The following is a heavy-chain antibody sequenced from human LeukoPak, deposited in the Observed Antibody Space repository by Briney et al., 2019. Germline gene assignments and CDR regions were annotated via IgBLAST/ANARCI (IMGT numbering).Heavy chain of an antibody. CDR3: AHITREYSSSSVPPYNYFDP. V-gene: IGHV2-5*01. D-gene: IGHD6-13*01. CDR1: GFSLSTSGVG. J-gene: IGHJ5*02. Sequence: NVSGPTLVKPTQTLTLTCTFSGFSLSTSGVGVGWIRQPPGKALEWLALIYWNDDKRYSPSLKSRLTITKDTSKNQVVLTMTNMDPVDTATYYCAHITREYSSSSVPPYNYFDPWGQGTLVTVSS. CDR2: IYWNDDK.